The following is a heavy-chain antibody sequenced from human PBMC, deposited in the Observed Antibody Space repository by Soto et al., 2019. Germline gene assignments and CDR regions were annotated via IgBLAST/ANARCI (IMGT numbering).Heavy chain of an antibody. CDR3: ARHAYYYGSGSYSTYYFDY. J-gene: IGHJ4*02. D-gene: IGHD3-10*01. CDR2: IYPGDSDT. CDR1: GYSFSSYW. Sequence: GESLKISCKGSGYSFSSYWIGWVRQMPGKGLEWMGIIYPGDSDTRSSPSFQGQVTFSADRSISTAYLQWNSLKASDTAMYFCARHAYYYGSGSYSTYYFDYWGQGTLVTVSS. V-gene: IGHV5-51*01.